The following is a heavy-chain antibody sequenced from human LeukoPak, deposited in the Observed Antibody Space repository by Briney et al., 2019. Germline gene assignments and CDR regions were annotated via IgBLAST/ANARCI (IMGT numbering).Heavy chain of an antibody. Sequence: ASVKVSCKASGGTFSSYAISWVRQAPGQGLEWMGGIIPIFGTANYAQKFQGRVTITADESTSTAYMELSSLRSEDTAVYYCARLDFGVVTDFDPWGQGTLVTVSS. CDR3: ARLDFGVVTDFDP. D-gene: IGHD3-3*01. CDR1: GGTFSSYA. V-gene: IGHV1-69*01. CDR2: IIPIFGTA. J-gene: IGHJ5*02.